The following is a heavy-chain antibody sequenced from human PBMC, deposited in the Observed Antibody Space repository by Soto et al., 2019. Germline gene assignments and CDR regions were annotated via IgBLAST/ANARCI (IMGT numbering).Heavy chain of an antibody. Sequence: SETLSLTCAVYGGSFSGYYWSWIRQPPGKGLEWIGEINHSGSTNYNPSLKSRVTLSVDTSKNQFSLKLSSVTAADTAVYYCARRARWVKGFDPWGQGTLVTVSS. CDR1: GGSFSGYY. V-gene: IGHV4-34*01. CDR3: ARRARWVKGFDP. D-gene: IGHD3-22*01. CDR2: INHSGST. J-gene: IGHJ5*02.